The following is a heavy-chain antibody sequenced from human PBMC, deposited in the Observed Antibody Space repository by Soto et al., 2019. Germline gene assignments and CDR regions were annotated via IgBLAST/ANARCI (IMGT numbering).Heavy chain of an antibody. Sequence: PGGSLRLSCAASGFTFSTYAMEWVRQAPGKGLDWVALISYDGSEKYYADSVQGRFTISRDNSKNLLYLQMNSLRPEDTAVYYCARPVAAFYYYGMDVWGQGTTVTVSS. D-gene: IGHD6-25*01. CDR3: ARPVAAFYYYGMDV. CDR2: ISYDGSEK. V-gene: IGHV3-30-3*01. J-gene: IGHJ6*02. CDR1: GFTFSTYA.